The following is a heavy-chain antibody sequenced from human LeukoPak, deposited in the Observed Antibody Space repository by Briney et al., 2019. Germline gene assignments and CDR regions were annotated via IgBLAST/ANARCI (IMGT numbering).Heavy chain of an antibody. CDR3: ARHRPGVATAGTLGFDY. CDR1: GGSISSYY. D-gene: IGHD6-13*01. Sequence: SETLSLTCTVSGGSISSYYWSWIRQPAGKGLEWIGRIYTSGSTNYNPSLKSRVTMSVDTSKNQFSLKLSSVTVADTALYYCARHRPGVATAGTLGFDYWGQGALVTVSS. CDR2: IYTSGST. J-gene: IGHJ4*02. V-gene: IGHV4-4*07.